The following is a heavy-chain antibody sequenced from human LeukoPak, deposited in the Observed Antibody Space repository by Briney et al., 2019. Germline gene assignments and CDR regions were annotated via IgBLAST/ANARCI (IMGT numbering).Heavy chain of an antibody. J-gene: IGHJ5*02. CDR1: GFTFSDYY. CDR2: ISSSGSTI. V-gene: IGHV3-11*04. D-gene: IGHD6-13*01. Sequence: PGGSLRLSCAASGFTFSDYYMSWIRQAPGKGLEWVSYISSSGSTIYYADSVKGRFTISRDNAKNSLYLQMNSLRAEDTAVYYCAREQAAAGTDNWFDPWGQGTLVTVSS. CDR3: AREQAAAGTDNWFDP.